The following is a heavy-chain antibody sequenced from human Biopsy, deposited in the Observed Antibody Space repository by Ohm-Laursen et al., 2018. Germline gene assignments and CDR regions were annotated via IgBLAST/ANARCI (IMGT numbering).Heavy chain of an antibody. CDR1: GYTVTDYY. CDR3: AKDCGLGGDRDY. CDR2: INPKSGGT. Sequence: ASVKVSCKPSGYTVTDYYIHWVRQAPGQGPEWMGWINPKSGGTKYAQKFQGRVTMTRDTSIDTVHMELSRLTSDDTALYYCAKDCGLGGDRDYWGQGTLVTVSS. D-gene: IGHD2-21*01. J-gene: IGHJ4*02. V-gene: IGHV1-2*02.